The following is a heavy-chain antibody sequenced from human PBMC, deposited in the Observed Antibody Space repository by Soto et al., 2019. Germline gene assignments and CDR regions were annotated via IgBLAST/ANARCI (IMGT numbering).Heavy chain of an antibody. CDR1: GGSISSSNYY. V-gene: IGHV4-39*01. CDR3: ARQGDIGIDSYSWFDP. D-gene: IGHD3-16*02. CDR2: IFYSGGT. Sequence: SETLSLTCTVSGGSISSSNYYWGWIRQPRGKGLEWIGTIFYSGGTYYNPSLKSRVTMSVDTSKNQFSLKLTSVTAADTAVYYCARQGDIGIDSYSWFDPWGQGTLVTVSS. J-gene: IGHJ5*02.